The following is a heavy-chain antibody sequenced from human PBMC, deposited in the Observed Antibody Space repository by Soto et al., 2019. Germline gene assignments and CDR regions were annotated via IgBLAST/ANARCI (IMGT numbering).Heavy chain of an antibody. J-gene: IGHJ6*02. CDR1: GFTFSSYA. Sequence: QPGGSLRLSCAASGFTFSSYAMSWVRQAPGKGLEWVSAISGSGGSTYYADSVKGRFTISRDNSKNTLYLQMNSLRAEDTAVYYCAKDLLVATIHTYYYGMDVWGQGTTVTVSS. CDR3: AKDLLVATIHTYYYGMDV. CDR2: ISGSGGST. D-gene: IGHD5-12*01. V-gene: IGHV3-23*01.